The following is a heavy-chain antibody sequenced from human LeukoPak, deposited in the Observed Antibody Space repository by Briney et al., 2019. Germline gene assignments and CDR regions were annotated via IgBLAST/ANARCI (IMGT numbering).Heavy chain of an antibody. D-gene: IGHD6-19*01. J-gene: IGHJ5*02. CDR2: IYTSGST. CDR3: ARTHTSRWYWFDP. Sequence: PSETLSLTCTVSGGITSYYWTWIRQPAGKGLEWIGRIYTSGSTDYNPSLKSRVTMSVDMPKNQISLKLTSVTAADTAVYYCARTHTSRWYWFDPWGQGTLVTVSS. CDR1: GGITSYY. V-gene: IGHV4-4*07.